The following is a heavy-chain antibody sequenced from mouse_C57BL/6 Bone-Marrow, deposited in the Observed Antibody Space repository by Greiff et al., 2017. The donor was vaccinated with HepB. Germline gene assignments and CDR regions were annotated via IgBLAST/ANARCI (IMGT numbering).Heavy chain of an antibody. V-gene: IGHV1-54*01. Sequence: VQLQQSGAELVRPGTSVKVSCKASGYAFTNYLIEWVKQRPGQGLEWIGVINPGSGGTNYNEKFKGKATLTADKSSSTAYMQLSSLTSEDSAVYFCARRLWDSYRAQYSNYVGYWYFDVWGTGTTVTVSS. CDR2: INPGSGGT. J-gene: IGHJ1*03. D-gene: IGHD2-5*01. CDR3: ARRLWDSYRAQYSNYVGYWYFDV. CDR1: GYAFTNYL.